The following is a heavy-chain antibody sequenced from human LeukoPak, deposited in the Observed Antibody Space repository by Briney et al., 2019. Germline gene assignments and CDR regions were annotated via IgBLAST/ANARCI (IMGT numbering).Heavy chain of an antibody. CDR2: INLDGSEI. CDR1: GLTFSNYA. J-gene: IGHJ4*02. V-gene: IGHV3-7*03. D-gene: IGHD3-22*01. CDR3: VRDRGYSTFDY. Sequence: GGSLRLSCAASGLTFSNYAMHWVRQAPGKGLEWVANINLDGSEINYLDSLTGRLTISRDNAKDSLYLQMNGLRAEDTAVYFCVRDRGYSTFDYWGQGTLVTVSS.